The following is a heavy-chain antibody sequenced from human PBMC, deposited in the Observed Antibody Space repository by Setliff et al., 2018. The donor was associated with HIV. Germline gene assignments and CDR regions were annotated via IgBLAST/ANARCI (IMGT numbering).Heavy chain of an antibody. V-gene: IGHV4-34*01. CDR3: VASSSWSCRLNY. Sequence: SETLSLTCAVYGGSFSGYWSWIRQSPGKGLEWLGEINHSGNTHYDPSLKSRLTISIDTSKKQYSLKLTSVTDADAAIYYCVASSSWSCRLNYWGQGTLVTVSS. CDR2: INHSGNT. J-gene: IGHJ4*02. CDR1: GGSFSGY. D-gene: IGHD2-2*01.